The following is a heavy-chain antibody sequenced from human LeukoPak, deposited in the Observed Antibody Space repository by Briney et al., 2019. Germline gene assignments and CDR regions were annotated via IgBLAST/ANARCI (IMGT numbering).Heavy chain of an antibody. Sequence: GESLKISCKGSGYSFTIYWIGWVRQMPGKGLEWMGIIFPGDSETRYSPSFQGQVTMSADKSISTAYLQWSSLKASDTAMYYCARLGGIAATGLPLLGFQHWGQGTLVIVSS. CDR2: IFPGDSET. J-gene: IGHJ1*01. D-gene: IGHD6-13*01. CDR3: ARLGGIAATGLPLLGFQH. CDR1: GYSFTIYW. V-gene: IGHV5-51*01.